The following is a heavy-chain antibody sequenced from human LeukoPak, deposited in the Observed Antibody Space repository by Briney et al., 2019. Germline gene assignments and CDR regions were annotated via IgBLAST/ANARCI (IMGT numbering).Heavy chain of an antibody. J-gene: IGHJ6*03. CDR3: ATGKADYDFWSGSMDV. CDR2: IYPGDSDT. CDR1: GYSFTSYW. V-gene: IGHV5-51*01. Sequence: GESLKISCKGSGYSFTSYWIGWVRQMPGKGLEWMGIIYPGDSDTRYSPSFQGQVTISADKSISTAYLQWSSLKASDTAMYYCATGKADYDFWSGSMDVWGKGTTVTVSS. D-gene: IGHD3-3*01.